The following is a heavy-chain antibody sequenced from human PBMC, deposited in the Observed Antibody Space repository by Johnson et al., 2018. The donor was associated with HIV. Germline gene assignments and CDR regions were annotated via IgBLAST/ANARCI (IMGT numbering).Heavy chain of an antibody. V-gene: IGHV3-30*03. CDR1: GFTFSNYG. J-gene: IGHJ3*01. CDR3: ATDAFDV. Sequence: QVQVVESGGGVVQPGRSLRLSCAASGFTFSNYGMHWVRKAPGKGLEWVAVISYDGSNKYYADSVKGRFTISRDNSKNTLYVQMNSLRAEDTAVYYCATDAFDVWGQGTMVTVSS. CDR2: ISYDGSNK.